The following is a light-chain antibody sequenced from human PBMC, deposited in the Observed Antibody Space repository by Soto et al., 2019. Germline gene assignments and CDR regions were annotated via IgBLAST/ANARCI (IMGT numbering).Light chain of an antibody. CDR1: QNIVNY. V-gene: IGKV1-39*01. J-gene: IGKJ1*01. CDR2: AAS. Sequence: DIQMTQSPSSLSASVGDRVTITCRASQNIVNYLNWYQRKPGEAPKLLIYAASSLQSGVPGRFSGSGSGTDFTLTITSLQPEDFATYYCQQSYSPPPWTFGQGTKVDIK. CDR3: QQSYSPPPWT.